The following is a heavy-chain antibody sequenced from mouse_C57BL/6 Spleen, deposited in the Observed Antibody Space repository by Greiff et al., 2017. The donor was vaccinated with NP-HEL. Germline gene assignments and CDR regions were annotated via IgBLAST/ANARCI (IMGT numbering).Heavy chain of an antibody. CDR2: INYDGSST. D-gene: IGHD1-1*01. J-gene: IGHJ1*03. CDR1: GFTFSDYY. V-gene: IGHV5-16*01. CDR3: ARGPRYYGSSYWYFDV. Sequence: DVKLVESEGGLVQPGSSMKLSCTASGFTFSDYYMAWVRQVPEKGLEWVANINYDGSSTYYLDSLKSRFIISRDNAKNILYLQMSRLKSEDTATYYCARGPRYYGSSYWYFDVWGTGTTVTVSS.